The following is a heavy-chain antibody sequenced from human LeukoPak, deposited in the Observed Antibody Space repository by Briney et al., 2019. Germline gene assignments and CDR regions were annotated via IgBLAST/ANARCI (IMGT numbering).Heavy chain of an antibody. Sequence: GGSLRLSCSASGFPFNTYAIHWVRQAPGKGLEYVAGISSNGDNTDFADSAKGRFTISRDNSKSTLFLQMNSLRAEDPAVYFCTRDSALLGVAFDLRGQGTVVTVSS. CDR2: ISSNGDNT. V-gene: IGHV3-64D*06. D-gene: IGHD2-15*01. CDR1: GFPFNTYA. CDR3: TRDSALLGVAFDL. J-gene: IGHJ3*01.